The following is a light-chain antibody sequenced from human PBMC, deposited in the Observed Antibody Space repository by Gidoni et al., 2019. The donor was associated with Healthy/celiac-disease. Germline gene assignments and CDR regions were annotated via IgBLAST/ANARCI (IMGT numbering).Light chain of an antibody. J-gene: IGKJ4*01. V-gene: IGKV1-33*01. Sequence: DTQMTQSPSSLSASVGDRVTITCQASQDISNYLNWYQQKPGKAPKLLIYDASNLETGVPSRFSGSGSGTDFTFTISRLQPEDIATYYCQQYDNLPSFGGGTKVEIK. CDR1: QDISNY. CDR2: DAS. CDR3: QQYDNLPS.